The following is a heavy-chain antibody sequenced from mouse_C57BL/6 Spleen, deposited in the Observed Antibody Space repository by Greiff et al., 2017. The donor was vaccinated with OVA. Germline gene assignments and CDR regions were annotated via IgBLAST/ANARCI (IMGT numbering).Heavy chain of an antibody. J-gene: IGHJ2*01. CDR3: ARDYYAFDY. D-gene: IGHD1-1*01. Sequence: QVQLQQSGAELVKPGASVKMSCKASGYTFTSYWITWVKQKPGQGLEWIGDIYPGSGSTNYNEKFKSKATLTVDTSSSTAYMQLCSLTSEDSAVYYCARDYYAFDYWGQGTTLTVSS. V-gene: IGHV1-55*01. CDR1: GYTFTSYW. CDR2: IYPGSGST.